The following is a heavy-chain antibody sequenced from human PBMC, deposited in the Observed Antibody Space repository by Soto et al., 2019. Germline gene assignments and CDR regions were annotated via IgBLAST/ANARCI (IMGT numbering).Heavy chain of an antibody. J-gene: IGHJ4*02. CDR2: INPNSGDT. D-gene: IGHD1-26*01. Sequence: GASVKVSCKAPGYTFTGYYMHWVRQAPGQGLEWMGWINPNSGDTNYAQKFQGWVTMTRDTSISTAYMELSRLRSDDTAVYYCARDNRQYSGSTDLDYWGQGTLVTVSS. CDR3: ARDNRQYSGSTDLDY. CDR1: GYTFTGYY. V-gene: IGHV1-2*04.